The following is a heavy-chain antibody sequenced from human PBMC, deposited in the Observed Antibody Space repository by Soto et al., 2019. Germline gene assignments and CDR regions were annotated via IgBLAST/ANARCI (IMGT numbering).Heavy chain of an antibody. V-gene: IGHV3-30*03. D-gene: IGHD6-19*01. CDR1: GFTFSSYG. CDR3: EASAVAGDALFDY. J-gene: IGHJ4*02. Sequence: QVQLVESGGGVVQPGRSLRLSCAASGFTFSSYGMHWVRQAPGKGLEWVAVISYDGSNKYYADSVKGRFTISRDNSKNTLYLQMNSLRPEDTAVYYCEASAVAGDALFDYWGQGTRVTVSS. CDR2: ISYDGSNK.